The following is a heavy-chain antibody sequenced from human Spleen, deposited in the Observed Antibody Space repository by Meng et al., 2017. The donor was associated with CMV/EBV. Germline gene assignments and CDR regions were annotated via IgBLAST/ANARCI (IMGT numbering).Heavy chain of an antibody. CDR1: GFTFSNSD. V-gene: IGHV3-48*03. D-gene: IGHD1-1*01. CDR2: ISSSGSTI. J-gene: IGHJ4*02. CDR3: ARGNWNYDY. Sequence: GESLKISCAASGFTFSNSDMNWVRQAPGKGLEWVSYISSSGSTIYYADSVKGRFTISRDNAKNSLYLQMNSLRAEDTAVYYCARGNWNYDYWGQGTLVTVSS.